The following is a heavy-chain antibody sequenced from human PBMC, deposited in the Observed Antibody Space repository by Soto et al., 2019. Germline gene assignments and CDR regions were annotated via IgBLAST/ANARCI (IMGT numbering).Heavy chain of an antibody. Sequence: PSDTLSLTFTVSGGSISSIGYYWSWIRQHPGKGLESIGYIYYSGRTYYNPSLKSRLTISVERSKNQFSLKLSSVTAADTAVYYCARDLDSELATSTGAFHXWGQGTMVTVS. CDR1: GGSISSIGYY. V-gene: IGHV4-31*03. J-gene: IGHJ3*02. CDR2: IYYSGRT. CDR3: ARDLDSELATSTGAFHX. D-gene: IGHD5-12*01.